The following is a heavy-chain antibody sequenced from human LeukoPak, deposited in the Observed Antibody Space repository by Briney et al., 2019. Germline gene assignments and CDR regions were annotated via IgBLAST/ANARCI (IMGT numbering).Heavy chain of an antibody. Sequence: ASVKVSCKASGYTFTSYYMHWVRQAPGHGLEWMGWINPNSGGTNYAQKFQGRVTMTRNTSISTAYMELSRLRSDDTAVYYCARDFLWYSSSWYDYWGQGTLVTVPS. CDR3: ARDFLWYSSSWYDY. CDR2: INPNSGGT. D-gene: IGHD6-13*01. CDR1: GYTFTSYY. V-gene: IGHV1-2*02. J-gene: IGHJ4*02.